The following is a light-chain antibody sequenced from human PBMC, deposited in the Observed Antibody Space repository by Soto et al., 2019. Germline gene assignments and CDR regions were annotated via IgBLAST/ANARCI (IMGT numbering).Light chain of an antibody. CDR2: LGS. J-gene: IGKJ2*01. Sequence: DIVMTQSPLSLPVTPGEPASISCRSSQSLLHSNGYNYLDWYLQKPGQSPQLLIYLGSNRASGVTDRFSGSVSGTDFTLKISRVEAEDVGVYYCMQALQTPYTVGQGTKLEIK. CDR1: QSLLHSNGYNY. V-gene: IGKV2-28*01. CDR3: MQALQTPYT.